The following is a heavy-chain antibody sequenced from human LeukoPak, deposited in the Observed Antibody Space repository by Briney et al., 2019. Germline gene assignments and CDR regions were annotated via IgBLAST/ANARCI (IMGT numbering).Heavy chain of an antibody. D-gene: IGHD2-2*01. Sequence: PSETLSLTCAVYGGSFGGYYWSWIRQPPGKWREWIGEINQSGTTNYNPSLKSRVTISVDTSKNQFSLKLSSVTAADTAVYYCARVGTTGYCSSTSCYAFDYWGQGTLVTVSS. CDR1: GGSFGGYY. J-gene: IGHJ4*02. CDR3: ARVGTTGYCSSTSCYAFDY. V-gene: IGHV4-34*01. CDR2: INQSGTT.